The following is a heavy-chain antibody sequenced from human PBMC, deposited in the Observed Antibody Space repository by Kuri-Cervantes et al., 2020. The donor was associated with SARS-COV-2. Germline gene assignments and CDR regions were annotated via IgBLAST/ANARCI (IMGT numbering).Heavy chain of an antibody. J-gene: IGHJ5*02. CDR3: ARGDPSGSYRGYFDP. CDR1: GFTFSGYY. CDR2: VNPISGDT. V-gene: IGHV1-2*02. Sequence: ASVKVSCKASGFTFSGYYIHWVRQAPGQGLEWMGWVNPISGDTKYARKFEGRVTMASDTSISAASMELSSLRSDDTAVYFCARGDPSGSYRGYFDPWGQGTRVTVSS. D-gene: IGHD3-10*01.